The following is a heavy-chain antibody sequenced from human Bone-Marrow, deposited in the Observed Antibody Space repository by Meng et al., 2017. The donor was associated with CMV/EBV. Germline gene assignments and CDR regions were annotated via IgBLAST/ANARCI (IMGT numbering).Heavy chain of an antibody. CDR3: ATGSDCDY. Sequence: SQTFSLTCAISGDSVSRKTATWHWIRQSPSRGLEWLGRTYYRSEWYNDYAPSVKSRITINPDTSKNQFSLHLNSVTPEDTAVYYCATGSDCDYWGRGTLVTVSS. J-gene: IGHJ4*02. V-gene: IGHV6-1*01. CDR2: TYYRSEWYN. CDR1: GDSVSRKTAT. D-gene: IGHD3-9*01.